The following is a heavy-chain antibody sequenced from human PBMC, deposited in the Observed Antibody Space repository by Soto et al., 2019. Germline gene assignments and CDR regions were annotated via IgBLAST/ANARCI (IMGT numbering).Heavy chain of an antibody. CDR3: ARHSSTNTDYDP. Sequence: GESRKISCKGSGYTFTNYWISWVRQMPGKGLEWVGRIDPSESSINYSPSFQGHVTISADKSISTAYLQWSSLRASDTAMYYGARHSSTNTDYDPWGKGTLVTVSS. J-gene: IGHJ5*02. CDR2: IDPSESSI. V-gene: IGHV5-10-1*01. CDR1: GYTFTNYW. D-gene: IGHD6-13*01.